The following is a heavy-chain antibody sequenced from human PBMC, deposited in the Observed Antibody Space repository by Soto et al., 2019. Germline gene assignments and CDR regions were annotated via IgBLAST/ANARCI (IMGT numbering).Heavy chain of an antibody. D-gene: IGHD2-15*01. CDR1: GGSISSGGYY. CDR2: IYYSGST. V-gene: IGHV4-31*01. J-gene: IGHJ3*02. Sequence: QVQLQESGPGLVKPSQTLSLTCTVSGGSISSGGYYWSWIRQHPGKGLEWIGYIYYSGSTYYNPSLKRLVTISVDTSKNQFSLKLSCGTAADTAVYYCARESEGVVVAATPSPFGAFDIWGQGTMVTVSS. CDR3: ARESEGVVVAATPSPFGAFDI.